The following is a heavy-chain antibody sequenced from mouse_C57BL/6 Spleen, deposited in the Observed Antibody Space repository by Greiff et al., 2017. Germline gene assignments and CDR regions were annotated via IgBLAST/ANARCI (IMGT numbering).Heavy chain of an antibody. CDR1: GFTFSSYG. Sequence: EVHLVESGGDLVKPGGSLKLSCAASGFTFSSYGMSWVRQTPDKRLEWVATISSGGSYTYYPDSVKGRFTISRDNAKNTLYLQMSSLKSEDTAMYYCARPGYDYVFDYWGQGTTLTVSS. V-gene: IGHV5-6*01. J-gene: IGHJ2*01. CDR3: ARPGYDYVFDY. CDR2: ISSGGSYT. D-gene: IGHD2-4*01.